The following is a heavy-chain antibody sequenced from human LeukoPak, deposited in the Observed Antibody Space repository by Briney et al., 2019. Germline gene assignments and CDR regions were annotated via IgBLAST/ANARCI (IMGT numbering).Heavy chain of an antibody. CDR2: INPSGGST. J-gene: IGHJ6*02. CDR3: AREAATMVRGVIINYYYGMDV. D-gene: IGHD3-10*01. CDR1: GYTFTSYY. Sequence: ASVKVSCKASGYTFTSYYMHWVRQAPGQGLEWMGIINPSGGSTSYAQKFQGRVTMTRDTSTSTVYMELSSLRSEDTAVYYCAREAATMVRGVIINYYYGMDVWGQGTTVTVSS. V-gene: IGHV1-46*01.